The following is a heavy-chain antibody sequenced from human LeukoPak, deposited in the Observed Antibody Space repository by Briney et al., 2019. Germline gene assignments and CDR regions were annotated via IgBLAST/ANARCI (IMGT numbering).Heavy chain of an antibody. V-gene: IGHV3-7*01. CDR2: INQDASET. CDR1: GITFSSYW. J-gene: IGHJ4*02. Sequence: GGSLRLSCAASGITFSSYWMSWVRQAPGKGLEWVANINQDASETQYADSVQARFTISRDNAKNSLYVQMNSLRAEDTAVYYCARDSKSVPSSTSCSFFDYWGQGTLVTVSS. D-gene: IGHD2-2*01. CDR3: ARDSKSVPSSTSCSFFDY.